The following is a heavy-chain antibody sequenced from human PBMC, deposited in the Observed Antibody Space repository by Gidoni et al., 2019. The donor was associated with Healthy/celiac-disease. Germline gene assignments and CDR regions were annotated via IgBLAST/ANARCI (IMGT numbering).Heavy chain of an antibody. CDR2: INSDGSST. J-gene: IGHJ2*01. Sequence: EVQLVESGGGLVQPGGSLRLSCAASGFTFSSYWMHWVRQAPGKGLVLVSRINSDGSSTSYADSVKGRFTISRDNAKNTLYLQMNSLRAEDTAVYYCAREGKQWLVATPYFDLWGRGTLVTVSS. D-gene: IGHD6-19*01. CDR1: GFTFSSYW. V-gene: IGHV3-74*01. CDR3: AREGKQWLVATPYFDL.